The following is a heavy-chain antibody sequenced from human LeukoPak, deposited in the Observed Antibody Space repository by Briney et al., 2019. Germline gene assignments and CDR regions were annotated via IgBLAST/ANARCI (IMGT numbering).Heavy chain of an antibody. CDR2: ISAYTGNT. V-gene: IGHV1-18*01. D-gene: IGHD1-1*01. J-gene: IGHJ4*02. CDR1: VNIFPKFG. CDR3: ALNEGEDFLDN. Sequence: ASLKISCKASVNIFPKFGVNWVRQAPGGGLEWMGWISAYTGNTFYAPKVQDRVTMTTDTSTDTAYMELRNLISDDTAFYYCALNEGEDFLDNWGQGTLVIVPS.